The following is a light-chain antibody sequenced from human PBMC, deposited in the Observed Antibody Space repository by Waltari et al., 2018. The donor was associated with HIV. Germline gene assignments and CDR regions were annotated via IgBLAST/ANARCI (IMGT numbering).Light chain of an antibody. CDR1: SGSVSTSYY. CDR2: ATN. CDR3: VLYMGSGIPM. V-gene: IGLV8-61*01. J-gene: IGLJ3*02. Sequence: QTVVTQEPSLSVSPGGTITLTCGLNSGSVSTSYYPSWYQQTPGQAPRTLVYATNTRSSVVPDRFSGTILGNKAALTITGAQADDDSAFYCVLYMGSGIPMFGGGTKLTVL.